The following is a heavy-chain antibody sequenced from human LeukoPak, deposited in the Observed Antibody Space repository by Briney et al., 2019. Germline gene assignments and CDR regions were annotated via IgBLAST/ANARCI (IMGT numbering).Heavy chain of an antibody. J-gene: IGHJ4*02. V-gene: IGHV3-11*01. Sequence: GGSLRLSCAASGFTFSDYYMSWIRQAPGKGLEWVSYISSSGSTIYYADSVKGRFTISRDNAKNSLYLQMNSLRAEDTAVYHCARASAYYDFWSGYHHQYYFDYWGQGTLVTVSS. D-gene: IGHD3-3*01. CDR2: ISSSGSTI. CDR3: ARASAYYDFWSGYHHQYYFDY. CDR1: GFTFSDYY.